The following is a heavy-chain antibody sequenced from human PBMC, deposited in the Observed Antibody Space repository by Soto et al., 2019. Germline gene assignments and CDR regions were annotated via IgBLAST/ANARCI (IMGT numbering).Heavy chain of an antibody. CDR3: ARVTVDITAPIRYYFEY. J-gene: IGHJ4*02. CDR2: IIPIFGTS. V-gene: IGHV1-69*06. D-gene: IGHD5-12*01. CDR1: GGTFSSYD. Sequence: QVQLVQSGAEVKKPGSSVKVSCKAFGGTFSSYDISWVRQAPGQGLEWMGGIIPIFGTSNYAQKFQGRVTITADKSTTIAYMERISLRSEDTAVYYCARVTVDITAPIRYYFEYWGQGTLVTVSS.